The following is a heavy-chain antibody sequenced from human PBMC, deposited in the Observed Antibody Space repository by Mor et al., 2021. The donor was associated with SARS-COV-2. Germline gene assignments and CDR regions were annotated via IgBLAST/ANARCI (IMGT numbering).Heavy chain of an antibody. J-gene: IGHJ4*02. CDR3: ARGPHIYDSSAD. D-gene: IGHD3-22*01. Sequence: GSTNYNPSLKSRVTISVDTSKNQFSLKLSSVTAADTAVYYCARGPHIYDSSADWGQGTLVTVSS. CDR2: GST. V-gene: IGHV4-34*01.